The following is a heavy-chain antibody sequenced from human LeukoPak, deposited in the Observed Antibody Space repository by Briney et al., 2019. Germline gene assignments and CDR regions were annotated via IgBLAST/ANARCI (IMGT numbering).Heavy chain of an antibody. CDR2: IRPNGDRT. Sequence: GGSLRLSCAASGIIFGSHGMAWVRQAPGKGLEWVPSIRPNGDRTFYADFVKGRFTISRDNSKNTVSLHMNSLRAEDSAIYRCARAYDKAYDYWGQGTLVTVSS. V-gene: IGHV3-23*01. D-gene: IGHD2-21*01. CDR1: GIIFGSHG. CDR3: ARAYDKAYDY. J-gene: IGHJ4*02.